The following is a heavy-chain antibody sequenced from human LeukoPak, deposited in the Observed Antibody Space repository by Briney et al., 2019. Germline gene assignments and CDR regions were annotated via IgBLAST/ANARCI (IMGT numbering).Heavy chain of an antibody. CDR3: AKMNYGGDSVDWYFDL. CDR2: ISYDGSNK. V-gene: IGHV3-30*18. J-gene: IGHJ2*01. CDR1: GFTFSSYG. D-gene: IGHD4-23*01. Sequence: GRSLRLSCAASGFTFSSYGMHWVRQAPGKGLEWVAVISYDGSNKYYADSVKGRFTISRDNSKNTLYLQMNSPRAEDTAVYYCAKMNYGGDSVDWYFDLWGRGTLVTVSS.